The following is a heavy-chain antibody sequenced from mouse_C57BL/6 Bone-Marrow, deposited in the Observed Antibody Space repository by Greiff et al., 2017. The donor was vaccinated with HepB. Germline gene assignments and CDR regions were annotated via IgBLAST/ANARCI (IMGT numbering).Heavy chain of an antibody. V-gene: IGHV1-59*01. Sequence: VQLQESGAELVRPGTSVKLSCKASGYTFTSYWMHWVKQRPGQGLEWIGVIDPSDSYTNYNQKFKGKATLTVDTSSSTAYMQLSSLTSEDSAVYYCARSSITTVVATPFAYWGQGTLVTVSA. CDR3: ARSSITTVVATPFAY. CDR2: IDPSDSYT. CDR1: GYTFTSYW. J-gene: IGHJ3*01. D-gene: IGHD1-1*01.